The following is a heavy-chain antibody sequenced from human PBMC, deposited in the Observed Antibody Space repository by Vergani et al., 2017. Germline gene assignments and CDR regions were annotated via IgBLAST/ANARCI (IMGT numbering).Heavy chain of an antibody. V-gene: IGHV4-39*07. J-gene: IGHJ4*02. CDR2: INHSGST. CDR3: ARDSRREFRGAFDY. D-gene: IGHD3-10*01. Sequence: QLQLQESGPGLVKPSETLSLTCTVSGGSISSSSYYWGWIRQPPGKGLEWIGEINHSGSTNYNPSLKSRVTISVDTSKNQFSLKLSSVTAADTAVYYCARDSRREFRGAFDYWGQGTLVTVSS. CDR1: GGSISSSSYY.